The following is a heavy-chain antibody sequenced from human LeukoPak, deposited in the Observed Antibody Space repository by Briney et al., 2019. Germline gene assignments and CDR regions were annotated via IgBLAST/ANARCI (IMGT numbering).Heavy chain of an antibody. D-gene: IGHD2-2*01. J-gene: IGHJ6*02. CDR2: INHSGST. CDR3: ARESRVVPAAIPRNYGMDV. V-gene: IGHV4-34*01. Sequence: SETLSLTCAVYGGSFSGYYWSWIRQPPGKGLEWIGEINHSGSTNYNPSLKSQVTISVDTSKNQFSLKLSSVTAADTAVYYCARESRVVPAAIPRNYGMDVWGQGTTVTVSS. CDR1: GGSFSGYY.